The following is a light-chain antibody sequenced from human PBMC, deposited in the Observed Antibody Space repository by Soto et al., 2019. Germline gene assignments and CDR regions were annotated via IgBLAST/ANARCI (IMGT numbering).Light chain of an antibody. J-gene: IGKJ1*01. V-gene: IGKV1-5*03. CDR2: KAS. CDR1: QSISSW. CDR3: QQYNSYRRT. Sequence: DIQMTQSPSTLSASVGDRVTITCRASQSISSWLAWYQQKPGKAPKLLIYKASSLDSGVPSRFSGSGSGTEFTLTISSLQPDDFATYYCQQYNSYRRTFGQGTKVEI.